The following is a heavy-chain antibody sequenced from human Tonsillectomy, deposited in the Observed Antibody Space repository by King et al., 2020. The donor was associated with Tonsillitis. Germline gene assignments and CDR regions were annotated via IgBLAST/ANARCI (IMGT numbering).Heavy chain of an antibody. CDR1: GFTFSSYG. CDR3: AKDEYSSSSVFY. V-gene: IGHV3-30*18. CDR2: ISYDGSNK. J-gene: IGHJ4*02. D-gene: IGHD6-6*01. Sequence: VQLVESGGGVVQPGRSLRLSCAASGFTFSSYGMHWVRQAPGKGLEWVAVISYDGSNKYYADYVKGRFTISRDNSKNTLYLQMNSLRAEDTAVYYCAKDEYSSSSVFYWGQGTLVTVSS.